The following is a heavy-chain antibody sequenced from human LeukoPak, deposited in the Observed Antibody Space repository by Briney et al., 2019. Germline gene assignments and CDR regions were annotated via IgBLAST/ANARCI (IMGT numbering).Heavy chain of an antibody. CDR1: GYTFTNYY. Sequence: ASVKVSCKASGYTFTNYYISWVRQAPGQGLEWMGWISAHSGETNYAQNLQGRVTMTTDTSTSTAYMEVRSLRSDDTAVYYCCRCVGCFDYWGQGTLVTVSS. CDR2: ISAHSGET. D-gene: IGHD1-26*01. J-gene: IGHJ4*02. V-gene: IGHV1-18*01. CDR3: CRCVGCFDY.